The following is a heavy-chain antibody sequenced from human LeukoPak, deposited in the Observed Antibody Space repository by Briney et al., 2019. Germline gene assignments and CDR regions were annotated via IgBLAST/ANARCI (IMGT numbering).Heavy chain of an antibody. V-gene: IGHV3-7*01. CDR2: IKQDGSEK. Sequence: SGGSLRLSCAASGFTFSSYWMSWVRQAPGKGLEWVANIKQDGSEKYFVDSVRGRFTISRDNAKNSLYLQMNSLRAEDTAVYYCVRVHFGSDSFDFWGQGTMVTVSS. D-gene: IGHD3-3*01. CDR1: GFTFSSYW. J-gene: IGHJ3*01. CDR3: VRVHFGSDSFDF.